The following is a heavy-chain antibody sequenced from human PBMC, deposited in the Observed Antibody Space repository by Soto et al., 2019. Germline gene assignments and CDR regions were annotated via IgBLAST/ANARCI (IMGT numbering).Heavy chain of an antibody. CDR1: GGSIGSGGYY. J-gene: IGHJ1*01. CDR3: ARWVSEYFQH. CDR2: IYYSGST. D-gene: IGHD2-8*01. V-gene: IGHV4-31*03. Sequence: SETLSLTCTVSGGSIGSGGYYWSWIRQHPGKGLEWIGYIYYSGSTYYNPSLKSRVTISVDTSKNQFSLKLSSVTAADTAVYYCARWVSEYFQHWGQGTLVTVSS.